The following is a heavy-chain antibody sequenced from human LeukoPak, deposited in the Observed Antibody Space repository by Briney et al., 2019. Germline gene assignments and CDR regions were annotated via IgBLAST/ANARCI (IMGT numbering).Heavy chain of an antibody. Sequence: ASVKVSCKASGYTFTSYGISWVRQAPGQGLEWMGWISAYNGNTNYAQKLQGRVTMTTDTSTSTAYMELRSLRSDDMAVYYCARLSDKGLNCSGGSCYPNWFDPWGQGTLVTVSS. J-gene: IGHJ5*02. V-gene: IGHV1-18*03. CDR3: ARLSDKGLNCSGGSCYPNWFDP. D-gene: IGHD2-15*01. CDR1: GYTFTSYG. CDR2: ISAYNGNT.